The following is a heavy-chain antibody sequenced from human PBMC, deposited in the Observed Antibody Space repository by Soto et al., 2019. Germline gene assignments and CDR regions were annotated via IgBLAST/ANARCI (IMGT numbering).Heavy chain of an antibody. D-gene: IGHD2-8*01. CDR1: GFIFSDYS. CDR2: ISGSGDST. V-gene: IGHV3-23*01. CDR3: AKTRGAMIYAISVYGMDV. J-gene: IGHJ6*02. Sequence: GGSLRLSCSVSGFIFSDYSMHWVRQAPGKGLEWVSIISGSGDSTFYADSVKGRFTISRDNSKSTLYLQINSLRAEDTAVYYCAKTRGAMIYAISVYGMDVWGQGTTVTVSS.